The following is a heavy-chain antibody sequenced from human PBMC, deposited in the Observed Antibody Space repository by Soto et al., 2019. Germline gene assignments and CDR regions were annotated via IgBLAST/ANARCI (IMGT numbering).Heavy chain of an antibody. D-gene: IGHD3-10*02. CDR1: GGSVSTGSYD. CDR3: ARDVHGMAV. V-gene: IGHV4-61*01. J-gene: IGHJ6*02. Sequence: PSETLSLTCTVSGGSVSTGSYDWSWIRQPPGKGLEWIGKIFFTGSAHYNPSLRNRVTMSVDTSKDQFSLTLTSVTAADTAVYYCARDVHGMAVWGQGTPVTVS. CDR2: IFFTGSA.